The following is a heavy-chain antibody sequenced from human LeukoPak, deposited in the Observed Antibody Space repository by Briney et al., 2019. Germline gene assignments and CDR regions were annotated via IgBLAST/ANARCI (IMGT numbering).Heavy chain of an antibody. CDR1: GGSISSSSYY. CDR2: IYYSGST. J-gene: IGHJ4*02. D-gene: IGHD2-2*02. V-gene: IGHV4-39*01. Sequence: SETLSLTCTVSGGSISSSSYYWGWIRQPPGKGLEWIWSIYYSGSTYYNPSLKSRVTISVDTSKNQFSLKLSSVTAADTAVYYCARSICSSTSCYTGDDYWGQGTLVTVSS. CDR3: ARSICSSTSCYTGDDY.